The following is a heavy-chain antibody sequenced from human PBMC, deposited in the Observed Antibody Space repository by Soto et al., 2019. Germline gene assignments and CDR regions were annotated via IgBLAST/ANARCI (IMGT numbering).Heavy chain of an antibody. CDR3: ARGVGAAAGKSNY. D-gene: IGHD6-13*01. CDR2: ISSSNSYI. CDR1: GFTFSTYS. V-gene: IGHV3-21*01. J-gene: IGHJ4*02. Sequence: GGSLRLSCAASGFTFSTYSMNWVRQAPGKGLEWVSSISSSNSYIYYADSVKGRFTISRDNAKNSLYLQMNSLRAEDTAVYYCARGVGAAAGKSNYWGQGTLVTVSS.